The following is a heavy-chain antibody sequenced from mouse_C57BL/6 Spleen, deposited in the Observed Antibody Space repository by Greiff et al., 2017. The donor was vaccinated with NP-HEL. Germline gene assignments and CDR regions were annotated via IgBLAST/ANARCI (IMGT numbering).Heavy chain of an antibody. Sequence: EVQLQQSGPELVKPGASVKISCKASGYTFTDYYMNWVKQSHGKSLEWIGDINPNNGGTSYNQKFKGKATLTVDKSSSTAYMELRSLTSEDSAVYYWARSGGLPSYYWGQGTTLTVSS. D-gene: IGHD2-10*01. CDR3: ARSGGLPSYY. V-gene: IGHV1-26*01. CDR2: INPNNGGT. CDR1: GYTFTDYY. J-gene: IGHJ2*01.